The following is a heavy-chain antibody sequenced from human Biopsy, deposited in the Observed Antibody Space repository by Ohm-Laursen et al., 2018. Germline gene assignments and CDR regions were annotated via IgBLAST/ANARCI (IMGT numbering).Heavy chain of an antibody. J-gene: IGHJ3*01. CDR2: IYPGGGT. CDR3: ASVVLGPTNDAFDL. V-gene: IGHV4-4*07. D-gene: IGHD3-22*01. CDR1: GGDINNYY. Sequence: SETLSLTCNVSGGDINNYYWSWIRQPAGKGLEWIGRIYPGGGTNYNPSLKRRVTMSEDTSKKQFSLRLRSVTAADTAMYYCASVVLGPTNDAFDLWGQGTMVVVSS.